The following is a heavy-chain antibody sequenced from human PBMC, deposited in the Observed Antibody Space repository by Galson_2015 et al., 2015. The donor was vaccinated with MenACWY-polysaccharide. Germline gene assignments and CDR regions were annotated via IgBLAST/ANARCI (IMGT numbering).Heavy chain of an antibody. D-gene: IGHD3-22*01. CDR2: IDASGSIT. CDR1: GFTFSSFA. Sequence: SLRLSCAAYGFTFSSFAFNWVRQAPGKGLQWVSAIDASGSITYYADSVKGRFTISRDSPKNTLHLQMNSLSAEDTAIYYCARVSLTTSNFDLWVRCTLFTVSS. CDR3: ARVSLTTSNFDL. V-gene: IGHV3-23*01. J-gene: IGHJ2*01.